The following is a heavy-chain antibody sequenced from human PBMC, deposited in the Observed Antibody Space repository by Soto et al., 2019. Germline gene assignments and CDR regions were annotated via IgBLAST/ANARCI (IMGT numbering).Heavy chain of an antibody. V-gene: IGHV2-5*02. CDR1: GFSLTTYGVG. J-gene: IGHJ5*02. CDR2: IYWDDDR. CDR3: AHRVVYCAHYDVGLFDT. D-gene: IGHD3-3*01. Sequence: QITLKESGPTLVEPTQTLTLTCSFSGFSLTTYGVGVGWLRQAPGKALECLGIIYWDDDRRYNPSLNTRLTLTKDHSKNQVVLTMTYMDPMDTATYYCAHRVVYCAHYDVGLFDTWGQGTLVTVS.